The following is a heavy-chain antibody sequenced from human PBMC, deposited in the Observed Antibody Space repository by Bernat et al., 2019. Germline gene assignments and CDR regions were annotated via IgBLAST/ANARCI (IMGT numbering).Heavy chain of an antibody. D-gene: IGHD5-12*01. CDR1: GFTFSSYG. CDR2: IWSDGDNK. CDR3: AKAGGGVGTKYLDY. V-gene: IGHV3-30*02. J-gene: IGHJ4*02. Sequence: QVQLVESGGGVVQPGGSLRLSCAASGFTFSSYGMHWVRQAPGKGLEWVSVIWSDGDNKYYADSVKGRFTISRDNSKNTLYLQMNSLRPEDTAVYYCAKAGGGVGTKYLDYWGQGTLVTVSS.